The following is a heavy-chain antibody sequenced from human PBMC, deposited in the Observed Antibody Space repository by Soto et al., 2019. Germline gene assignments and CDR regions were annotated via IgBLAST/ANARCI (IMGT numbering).Heavy chain of an antibody. V-gene: IGHV7-4-1*01. CDR3: ARGFDFYDFWSGYLVPDYYYGMDV. J-gene: IGHJ6*02. Sequence: GASVKVSCKASGYTFTSYAINWVRQAPGQGLEWMGWINTNTGNPTYAQGFTGRFVFSLDTSVSTAYLQICSLKAEDTAVYYCARGFDFYDFWSGYLVPDYYYGMDVWGQGTTVTVSS. D-gene: IGHD3-3*01. CDR2: INTNTGNP. CDR1: GYTFTSYA.